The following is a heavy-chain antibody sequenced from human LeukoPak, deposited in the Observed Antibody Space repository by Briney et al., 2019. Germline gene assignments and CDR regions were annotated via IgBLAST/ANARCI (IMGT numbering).Heavy chain of an antibody. CDR3: ARDWRSGYSIDN. CDR1: GFTFDDYG. Sequence: GGSLRLSCAASGFTFDDYGMSWVRQVPGRGLEWVSCITWNADNTGYAEAVKGRFTISRDNAKNSLYLQMNSLRAEDTALYYCARDWRSGYSIDNWGQGTLVTVSS. D-gene: IGHD6-19*01. CDR2: ITWNADNT. V-gene: IGHV3-20*04. J-gene: IGHJ4*02.